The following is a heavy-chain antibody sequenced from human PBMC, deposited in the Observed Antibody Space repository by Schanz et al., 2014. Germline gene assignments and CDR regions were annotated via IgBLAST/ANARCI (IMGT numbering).Heavy chain of an antibody. CDR2: ISSSSSYI. CDR3: VKEGTVVSGSPRDY. V-gene: IGHV3-11*05. D-gene: IGHD3-10*01. J-gene: IGHJ4*02. CDR1: GFIVSNTY. Sequence: VQLVESGGGLVQPGGSLRLSCAASGFIVSNTYVTWIRQAPGKGLEWVSYISSSSSYIYYADSMKGRFSISRDNAKNSLYLQMSSLRADDTAVYYCVKEGTVVSGSPRDYWGQGALVTVSS.